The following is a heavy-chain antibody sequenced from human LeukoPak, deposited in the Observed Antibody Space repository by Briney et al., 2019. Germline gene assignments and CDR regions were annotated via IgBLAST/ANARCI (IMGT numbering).Heavy chain of an antibody. V-gene: IGHV3-30*03. CDR2: ISYDGSNK. Sequence: PGGSLRLSCAASGFTFSSYGMHWVRQAPGKGLEWVALISYDGSNKYYADSVKGRFTISRDNSKNTLYLQMNSLRAEDTAVYYCARDQGGVGYWGQGTLVTVSS. CDR1: GFTFSSYG. J-gene: IGHJ4*02. D-gene: IGHD3-16*01. CDR3: ARDQGGVGY.